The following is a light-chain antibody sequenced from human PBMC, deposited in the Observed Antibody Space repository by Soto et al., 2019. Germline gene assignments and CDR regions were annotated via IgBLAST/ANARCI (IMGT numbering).Light chain of an antibody. J-gene: IGLJ1*01. V-gene: IGLV2-23*01. Sequence: QSVLTQPASVSGSLGQSITISCTGSSSNVGRYNLVSWYQQHPGKAPKLMIYEGSQRPSGVSNRFSGSKSGYTASLTISGLQPDDEADYHCCSYAGGSSYVFGTGTKLTVL. CDR3: CSYAGGSSYV. CDR2: EGS. CDR1: SSNVGRYNL.